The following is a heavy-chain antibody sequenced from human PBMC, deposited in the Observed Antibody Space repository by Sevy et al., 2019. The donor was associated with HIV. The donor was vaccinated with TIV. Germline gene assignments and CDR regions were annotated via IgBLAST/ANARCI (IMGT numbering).Heavy chain of an antibody. CDR3: ASRTAPNYYDTTSYYYGY. J-gene: IGHJ4*02. CDR1: GFTFSSYA. CDR2: ISYEGSNK. D-gene: IGHD3-22*01. Sequence: GGSLRLSCAASGFTFSSYAMHWVRQAPGKGLEWVALISYEGSNKYYADSVKGRFTISRDNSKNMLYLQMNSLRAEDTAVYDCASRTAPNYYDTTSYYYGYWGQGTLVTVSS. V-gene: IGHV3-30*04.